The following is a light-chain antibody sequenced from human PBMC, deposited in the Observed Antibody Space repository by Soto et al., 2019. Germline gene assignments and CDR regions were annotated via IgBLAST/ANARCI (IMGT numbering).Light chain of an antibody. V-gene: IGKV1-5*03. J-gene: IGKJ1*01. CDR1: QSISTW. Sequence: DIQMTQSPSILSASVGDRVTITCRASQSISTWLAWYQQKPGKAPKVLIYKASSLESGVPSRFSGSGSATEFTLTISSLQPDDFATYFCQQHNSYPWTFGQGTKVEIK. CDR2: KAS. CDR3: QQHNSYPWT.